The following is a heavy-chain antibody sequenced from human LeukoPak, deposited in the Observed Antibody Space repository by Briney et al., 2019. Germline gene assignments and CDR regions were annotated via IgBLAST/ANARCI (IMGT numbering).Heavy chain of an antibody. CDR2: INPDSGGT. CDR1: GYTFTAYY. J-gene: IGHJ4*02. D-gene: IGHD5-12*01. CDR3: ARGSGGYVYFDY. Sequence: ASVKVSCKASGYTFTAYYMHWVRQAPGQGLEWMGCINPDSGGTNYAQKFQGRVTLTRDTSITTAYMELSSLRSDDTAVYYCARGSGGYVYFDYWGQGTLVTVSS. V-gene: IGHV1-2*02.